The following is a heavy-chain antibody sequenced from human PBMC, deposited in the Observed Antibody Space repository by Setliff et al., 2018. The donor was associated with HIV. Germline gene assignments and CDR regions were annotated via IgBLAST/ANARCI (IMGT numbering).Heavy chain of an antibody. Sequence: PSETLSLTCTVSGASISSSSHHWAWIRQPPGKGLEYIGNIYYTGSTHHNPSPESRVATSVDTSKNQFSLKLSSVTAADTAVYYCARQVPVPGVAVTPIDYWGQGTLVTVSS. D-gene: IGHD3-22*01. CDR2: IYYTGST. J-gene: IGHJ4*02. V-gene: IGHV4-39*01. CDR3: ARQVPVPGVAVTPIDY. CDR1: GASISSSSHH.